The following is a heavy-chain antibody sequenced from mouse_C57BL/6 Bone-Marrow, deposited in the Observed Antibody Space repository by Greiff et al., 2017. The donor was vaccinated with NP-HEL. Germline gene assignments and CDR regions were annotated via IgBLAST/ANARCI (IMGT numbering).Heavy chain of an antibody. CDR2: IDPANGNT. Sequence: VQLQQSVAELVRPGASVKLSCTASGFNIKNTYMHWVKQRPEQGLEWIGRIDPANGNTTYAPKFQGKATITADTSSTTAYMQLSSLTSEDTAINYCARRSSAFYAMDYWGQGPSVTVSS. V-gene: IGHV14-3*01. D-gene: IGHD3-2*02. CDR3: ARRSSAFYAMDY. J-gene: IGHJ4*01. CDR1: GFNIKNTY.